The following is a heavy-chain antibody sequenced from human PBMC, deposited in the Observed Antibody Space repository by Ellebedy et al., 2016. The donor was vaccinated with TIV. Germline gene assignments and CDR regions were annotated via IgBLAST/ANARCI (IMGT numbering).Heavy chain of an antibody. J-gene: IGHJ4*02. CDR3: VRWVGHFDF. D-gene: IGHD1-26*01. CDR2: LYHSGST. V-gene: IGHV4-38-2*02. CDR1: GYSISSGYY. Sequence: MPSETLSLTCTVSGYSISSGYYWGWIRQPPGKGLEWIASLYHSGSTNYNPSLKSRVTMSVDTSKNQFSLKLSSVTAADTAVYYCVRWVGHFDFWGQGTLVTVSS.